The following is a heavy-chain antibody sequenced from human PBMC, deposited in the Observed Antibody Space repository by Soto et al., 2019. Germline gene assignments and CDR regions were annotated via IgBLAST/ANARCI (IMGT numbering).Heavy chain of an antibody. Sequence: QVQLVQSGAEVKKPGSSVKVSCKASGGTFSSYTISWVRQAPGQGLEWMGRIIPILGIANYAQKFQARVTITADKSTSTAYMELSSLRSEDTAVYYCARKAMVRGVTSFDPWGQGTLVTVSS. V-gene: IGHV1-69*02. J-gene: IGHJ5*02. CDR3: ARKAMVRGVTSFDP. CDR2: IIPILGIA. D-gene: IGHD3-10*01. CDR1: GGTFSSYT.